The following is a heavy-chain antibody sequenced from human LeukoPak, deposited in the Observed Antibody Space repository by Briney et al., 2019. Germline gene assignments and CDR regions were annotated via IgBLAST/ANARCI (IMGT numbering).Heavy chain of an antibody. Sequence: ASVKVSCKASGYTFTSYGISWVRQAPGQGLEWMGWISAYNGNANYAQKLQGRVTMTTDTSTSTAYVELRSLRSEDTAVYYCARDLKGGAFDIWGQGTMVTVSS. V-gene: IGHV1-18*01. J-gene: IGHJ3*02. CDR1: GYTFTSYG. D-gene: IGHD2-15*01. CDR2: ISAYNGNA. CDR3: ARDLKGGAFDI.